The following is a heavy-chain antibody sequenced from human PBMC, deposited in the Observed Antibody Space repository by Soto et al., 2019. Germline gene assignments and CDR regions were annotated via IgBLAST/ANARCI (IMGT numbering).Heavy chain of an antibody. Sequence: QVQLVESGGGVVQPGRSLRLSCVASGFTFSDSGFHWVRQAPGKGLEWVALISFDGNTENSADSVKGRFTISRDNSKNNLYLQMNTLRPDDTAVYYFAKDFFMYLTGGLDVWGQGTTVTVSS. CDR2: ISFDGNTE. V-gene: IGHV3-30*18. CDR3: AKDFFMYLTGGLDV. CDR1: GFTFSDSG. J-gene: IGHJ6*02. D-gene: IGHD2-8*01.